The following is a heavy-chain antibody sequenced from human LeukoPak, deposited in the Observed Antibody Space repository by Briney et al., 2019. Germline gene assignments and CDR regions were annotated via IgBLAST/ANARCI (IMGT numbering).Heavy chain of an antibody. V-gene: IGHV1-69*13. CDR3: ARDLGYCTGGVCYMRLKGYYTDV. J-gene: IGHJ6*03. CDR2: IIPIFGTA. CDR1: GGTFSSYA. Sequence: ASVKVSCKASGGTFSSYAISWVRQAPGQGLEWMGGIIPIFGTANYAQKFQGRVTITADESTSTAYMELSSLRSEDTAVYYCARDLGYCTGGVCYMRLKGYYTDVWGKGTTVTVSS. D-gene: IGHD2-8*02.